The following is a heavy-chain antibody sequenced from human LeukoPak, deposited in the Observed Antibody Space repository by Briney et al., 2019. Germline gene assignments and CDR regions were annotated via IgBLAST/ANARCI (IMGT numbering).Heavy chain of an antibody. CDR2: IYYSGSS. D-gene: IGHD4-17*01. CDR3: ARVAPISMTTVTRRTFDI. J-gene: IGHJ3*02. CDR1: GGSISSYY. Sequence: PSETLSLTCTVSGGSISSYYWSWLRQPPGKGLEWIGYIYYSGSSNYNPSLKSRVTISVDTSKNQFSLKLSSVTAADTAVYYCARVAPISMTTVTRRTFDIWGQGTMVTVSS. V-gene: IGHV4-59*01.